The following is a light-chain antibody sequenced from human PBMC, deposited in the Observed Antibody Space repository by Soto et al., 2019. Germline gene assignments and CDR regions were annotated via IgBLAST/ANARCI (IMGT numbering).Light chain of an antibody. CDR3: QHYYSYPLP. Sequence: AIRMTQSPSSLSASTGDRVTSTCRASQGISSYLAWYQQKPGKVPKLLIYAASTLQSGVPSRFSGSGSGTDFTLTISCLQSEDFATYYCQHYYSYPLPFGGGTKLEIK. J-gene: IGKJ4*01. CDR1: QGISSY. CDR2: AAS. V-gene: IGKV1-8*01.